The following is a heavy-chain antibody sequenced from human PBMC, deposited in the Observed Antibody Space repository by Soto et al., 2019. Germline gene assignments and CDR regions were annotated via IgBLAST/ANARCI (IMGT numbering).Heavy chain of an antibody. CDR3: ARVAKYYDFWSGSYYYGMDV. J-gene: IGHJ6*02. CDR1: GFTFSSYS. CDR2: ISSSSSTI. D-gene: IGHD3-3*01. V-gene: IGHV3-48*02. Sequence: GGSLRLSCAASGFTFSSYSMNWVRQAPGKGLEWVSYISSSSSTIYYAASVKGRFTISRDNAKNSLYLQMNSLRDEDTAVYYCARVAKYYDFWSGSYYYGMDVWGQGTTVTVSS.